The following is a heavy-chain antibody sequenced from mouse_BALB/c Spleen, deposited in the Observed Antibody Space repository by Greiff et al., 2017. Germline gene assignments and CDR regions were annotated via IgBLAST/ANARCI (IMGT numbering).Heavy chain of an antibody. CDR3: ARQGRQWDEYFDY. J-gene: IGHJ2*01. D-gene: IGHD4-1*01. Sequence: EVQLVESGGGLVQPGGSRKLSCAASGFTFSSFGMHWVRQAPEKGLEWVAYISSGSSTIYYADTVKGRFTISRDNPKNTLFLQMTSLRSEDTAMYDCARQGRQWDEYFDYWGQGTTLTVSS. CDR2: ISSGSSTI. CDR1: GFTFSSFG. V-gene: IGHV5-17*02.